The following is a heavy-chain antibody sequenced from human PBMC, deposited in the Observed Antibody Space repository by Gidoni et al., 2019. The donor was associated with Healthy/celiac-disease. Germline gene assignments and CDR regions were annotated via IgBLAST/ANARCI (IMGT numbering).Heavy chain of an antibody. J-gene: IGHJ3*02. CDR1: GFTFSSYA. V-gene: IGHV3-23*01. CDR2: ISGSGGST. CDR3: AKDRLWFGELLLGYAFDI. Sequence: EVPLLESGGGLVQPGGSLSISCAASGFTFSSYAMSWVRQAPGKGLEWVSAISGSGGSTYYADSVKGRFTISRDNSKNTLYLKMNSLRAEDTAVYYCAKDRLWFGELLLGYAFDIWGQGTMVTVSS. D-gene: IGHD3-10*01.